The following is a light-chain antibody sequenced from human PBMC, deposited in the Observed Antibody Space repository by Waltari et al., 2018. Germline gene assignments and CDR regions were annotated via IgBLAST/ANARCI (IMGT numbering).Light chain of an antibody. Sequence: DIVMTQSPDSLAVSLGERATINCKSSQSVLYSSNNQNHLAWYQQKPGQAPKLLIYWASTRASGVPDRFSGSGVLTEFTLTITNLQPEDVAVYYCQQYYVFPRTFGPGTKVTIK. V-gene: IGKV4-1*01. J-gene: IGKJ1*01. CDR1: QSVLYSSNNQNH. CDR3: QQYYVFPRT. CDR2: WAS.